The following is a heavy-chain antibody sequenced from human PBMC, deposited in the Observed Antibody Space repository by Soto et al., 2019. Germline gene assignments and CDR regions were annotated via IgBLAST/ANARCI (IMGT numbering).Heavy chain of an antibody. D-gene: IGHD3-3*02. J-gene: IGHJ5*02. CDR3: ARHSLALRKNNWFDP. CDR2: IFYLGSS. Sequence: SETLSLTCTVSGDSIISSDFYWCWFLHPPGKGLEWIGSIFYLGSSYYNPSLKSRVTMSVGTSKNQFSLRLRSVTAADTALYFCARHSLALRKNNWFDPWGQGILVTVSS. CDR1: GDSIISSDFY. V-gene: IGHV4-39*01.